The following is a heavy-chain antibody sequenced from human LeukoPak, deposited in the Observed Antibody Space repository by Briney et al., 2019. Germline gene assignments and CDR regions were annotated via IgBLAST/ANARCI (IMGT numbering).Heavy chain of an antibody. Sequence: SETLSLTCTVSGGSISSSSYYWGWIRQPPGKGLEWIGSIYYSGSTYYNPSLKSRVTISVDKSKNQFSLKLSSVTAADTAVYYCARDYVGPFYYYGMDVWGQGTTVTISS. J-gene: IGHJ6*02. CDR3: ARDYVGPFYYYGMDV. CDR1: GGSISSSSYY. D-gene: IGHD3-10*02. CDR2: IYYSGST. V-gene: IGHV4-39*07.